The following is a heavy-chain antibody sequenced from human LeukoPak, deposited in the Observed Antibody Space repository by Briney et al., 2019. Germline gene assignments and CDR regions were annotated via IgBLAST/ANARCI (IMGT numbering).Heavy chain of an antibody. CDR2: ISSSSNYI. J-gene: IGHJ4*02. D-gene: IGHD3-22*01. V-gene: IGHV3-21*01. Sequence: GRSLRLSCAASGFTFSSYAMHWVRQAPGKGLEWVSSISSSSNYIYYTDSVKGRFTISRDNAKNSLYLQMNSLRAEDTAVYYCARGPGLSGYLYWGQGTLVTVSS. CDR1: GFTFSSYA. CDR3: ARGPGLSGYLY.